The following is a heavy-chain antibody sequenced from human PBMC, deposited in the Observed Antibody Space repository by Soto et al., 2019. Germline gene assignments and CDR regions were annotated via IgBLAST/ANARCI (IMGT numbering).Heavy chain of an antibody. CDR1: GYTFTSYG. CDR3: AIHDYGCNYYYYGMDV. J-gene: IGHJ6*02. D-gene: IGHD4-17*01. V-gene: IGHV1-18*01. CDR2: ISAYNGNT. Sequence: QVQLVQSGAEVKKPGASVKVSCKASGYTFTSYGISWVRQAPGQGLEWMGWISAYNGNTNYAQKLQGRVTMTTDTSTSTAYMELRSLRSDDTAVYYCAIHDYGCNYYYYGMDVWGQGPTVTVSS.